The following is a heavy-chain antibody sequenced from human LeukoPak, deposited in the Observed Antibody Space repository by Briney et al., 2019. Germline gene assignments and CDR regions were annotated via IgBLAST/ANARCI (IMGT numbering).Heavy chain of an antibody. V-gene: IGHV3-15*01. D-gene: IGHD3-22*01. Sequence: GGSLRLSCAASGSTFSNAWMSWVRQAPGKGLEWVGRIKSKTDGGTTDYAAPVKGRFTISRDDSKNTLYLQMNILKTEDTAVYYCAAEYYYDSSGYHKPTIDYWGQGTLVTVSS. CDR2: IKSKTDGGTT. CDR3: AAEYYYDSSGYHKPTIDY. J-gene: IGHJ4*02. CDR1: GSTFSNAW.